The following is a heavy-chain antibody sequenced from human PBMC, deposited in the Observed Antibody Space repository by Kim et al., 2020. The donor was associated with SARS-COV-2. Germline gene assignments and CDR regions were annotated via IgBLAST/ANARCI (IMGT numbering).Heavy chain of an antibody. CDR2: INTNTGNP. CDR1: GYTFTSYA. J-gene: IGHJ6*02. V-gene: IGHV7-4-1*02. D-gene: IGHD3-10*01. CDR3: ARDSGGLWFGELLWSSGYYYGMDV. Sequence: ASVKVSCKASGYTFTSYAMNWVRQAPGQGLEWMGWINTNTGNPTYAQGFTGRFVFSLDTSVSTAYLQISSLKAEDTAVYYCARDSGGLWFGELLWSSGYYYGMDVWGQGTTVTVSS.